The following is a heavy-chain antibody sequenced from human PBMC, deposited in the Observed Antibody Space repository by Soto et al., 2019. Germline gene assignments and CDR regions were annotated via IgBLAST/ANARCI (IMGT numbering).Heavy chain of an antibody. Sequence: GGSLRLSCAASGFTFSDYYMSWIRQAPGKGLEWVSYISSSGSTIYYADSVKGRFTISRDNAKNSLYLQMNSLRAEDTAVYYCARDRQGQWLRWFDPWGQGTLVTVSS. V-gene: IGHV3-11*01. CDR1: GFTFSDYY. CDR3: ARDRQGQWLRWFDP. J-gene: IGHJ5*02. D-gene: IGHD6-19*01. CDR2: ISSSGSTI.